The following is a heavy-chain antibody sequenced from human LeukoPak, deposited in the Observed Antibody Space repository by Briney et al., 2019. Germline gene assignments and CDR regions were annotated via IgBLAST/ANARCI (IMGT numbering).Heavy chain of an antibody. J-gene: IGHJ6*04. D-gene: IGHD2-15*01. CDR1: GGTFSSHV. CDR2: IIPIFRTA. Sequence: SVKVSCKASGGTFSSHVFSWVRQAPGQGLEWMGGIIPIFRTANYAQKFQGRLTIIADKSTSTAYMELSSLRSDDTAVYYCASATLRCSGGGCYEMDVWGKGTTVTVPS. V-gene: IGHV1-69*06. CDR3: ASATLRCSGGGCYEMDV.